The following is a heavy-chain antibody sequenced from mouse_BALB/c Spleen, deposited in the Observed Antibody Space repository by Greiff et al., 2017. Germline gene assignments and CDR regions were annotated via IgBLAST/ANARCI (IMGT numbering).Heavy chain of an antibody. V-gene: IGHV5-6-2*01. CDR3: ARHDEHYYAMDY. J-gene: IGHJ4*01. CDR2: INSNGGST. CDR1: GFTFSSYY. Sequence: EVQVVESGGGLVKLGGSLKLSCAASGFTFSSYYMSWVRQTPEKRLELVAAINSNGGSTYYPDTVKGRFTISRDNAKNTLYLQMSSLKSEDTALYYCARHDEHYYAMDYWGQGTSVTVSS.